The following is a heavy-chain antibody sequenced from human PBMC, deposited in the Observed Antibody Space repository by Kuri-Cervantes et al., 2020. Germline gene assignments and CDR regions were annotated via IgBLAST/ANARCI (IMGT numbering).Heavy chain of an antibody. CDR1: GGSFSGYY. Sequence: GSLRLSCAVYGGSFSGYYWSWIRQPPGKGLEWIGEINHSGSTNYNPSLKSRVTISVDTSKNQFSLKLSSVTAADTAVYYCARRSVGGSYSFDYWGQGTLVTVSS. D-gene: IGHD1-26*01. CDR3: ARRSVGGSYSFDY. CDR2: INHSGST. J-gene: IGHJ4*02. V-gene: IGHV4-34*01.